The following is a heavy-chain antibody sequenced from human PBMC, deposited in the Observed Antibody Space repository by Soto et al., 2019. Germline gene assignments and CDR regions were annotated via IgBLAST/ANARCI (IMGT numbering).Heavy chain of an antibody. Sequence: ASVKVSCKASGYTFTSYDINWVRQATGQGLEWMGWMNPNSGNTGYAQKFQGRVTMTRNTSISTAYMELSSLRSEDTAVYYCAVVVTAPPYYYYGMDVWGQGTTVTVS. D-gene: IGHD2-21*02. CDR3: AVVVTAPPYYYYGMDV. CDR1: GYTFTSYD. CDR2: MNPNSGNT. V-gene: IGHV1-8*01. J-gene: IGHJ6*02.